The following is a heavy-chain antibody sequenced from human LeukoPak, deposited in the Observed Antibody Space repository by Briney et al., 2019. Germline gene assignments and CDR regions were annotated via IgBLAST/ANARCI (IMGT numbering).Heavy chain of an antibody. J-gene: IGHJ6*02. CDR2: ISSSSSIK. CDR3: ARDQEVAGAYYYYGMDV. V-gene: IGHV3-48*04. D-gene: IGHD6-19*01. CDR1: GFTFSTYS. Sequence: SGGSLRLSCAASGFTFSTYSMKWVRQDPGKGLEWVSYISSSSSIKYYADSVKGRFTISRDNAKNSLFLQMNSLRADDTAVYYCARDQEVAGAYYYYGMDVWGQGTTVTVSS.